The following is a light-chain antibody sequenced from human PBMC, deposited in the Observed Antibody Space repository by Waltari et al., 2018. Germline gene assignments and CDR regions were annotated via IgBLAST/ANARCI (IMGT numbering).Light chain of an antibody. CDR1: QSIMFY. J-gene: IGKJ4*01. CDR2: DTS. CDR3: QQRGSWPQIT. Sequence: DIVLTQSPATLSLSPGESASLSCRASQSIMFYLVWYQQRPGQHPRLLIYDTSNRATGVAARFSSSWGETYFTITISSLEAEDFAVYYCQQRGSWPQITFGGGTRVEI. V-gene: IGKV3-11*01.